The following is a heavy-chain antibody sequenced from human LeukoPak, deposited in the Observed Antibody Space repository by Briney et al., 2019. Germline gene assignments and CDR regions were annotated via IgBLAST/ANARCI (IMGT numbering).Heavy chain of an antibody. Sequence: GGSLRLSCAASGFTYNIYAMHWVRQAPGKGLEWVAVFSYGGSSPYYADSVKGRFTISRDNSKNTLYLQMNSLRVEDTAVYYCARESRYSSGWSLDYWGQGTLVTVSS. CDR1: GFTYNIYA. D-gene: IGHD6-19*01. V-gene: IGHV3-30-3*01. CDR2: FSYGGSSP. CDR3: ARESRYSSGWSLDY. J-gene: IGHJ4*02.